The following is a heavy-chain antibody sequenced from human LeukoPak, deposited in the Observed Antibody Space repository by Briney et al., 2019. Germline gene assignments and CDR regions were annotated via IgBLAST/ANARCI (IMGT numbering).Heavy chain of an antibody. V-gene: IGHV4-34*01. D-gene: IGHD6-13*01. CDR1: GGSFSGYY. Sequence: SETLSLTCAVYGGSFSGYYWSWIRQPPGKGLEWIGEINHSGSTNYNPSLKSRVTISVDTSKNQFSLKLSSVTAADTAVYYCAREASASRTNYYGMDVWGQGTTVTVSS. J-gene: IGHJ6*02. CDR2: INHSGST. CDR3: AREASASRTNYYGMDV.